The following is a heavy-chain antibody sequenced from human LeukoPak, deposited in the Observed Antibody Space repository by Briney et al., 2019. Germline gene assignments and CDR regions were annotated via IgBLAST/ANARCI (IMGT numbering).Heavy chain of an antibody. CDR1: GGSISSYY. V-gene: IGHV4-59*01. Sequence: SETLSLTCTVSGGSISSYYWSWIRQPPGKGLEWIGYIYYSGSTNYNPSLKSRVTISVDTSKNQFSLKLSSVTAADTAVYYCARGGGTPLEVVAATEHWFDPWGQGTLVTVSS. CDR3: ARGGGTPLEVVAATEHWFDP. J-gene: IGHJ5*02. D-gene: IGHD2-15*01. CDR2: IYYSGST.